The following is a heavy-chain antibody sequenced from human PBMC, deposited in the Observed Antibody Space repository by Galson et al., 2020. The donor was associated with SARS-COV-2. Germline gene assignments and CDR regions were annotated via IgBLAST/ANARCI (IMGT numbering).Heavy chain of an antibody. D-gene: IGHD4-17*01. Sequence: SQASETLSLTCAVYGGSFSGYYWSWIRQTPGKGLEWIGEVNHAGSTNSNPSLKSRVTLSVDTSKNQFFLRLTYVSAADTAVYYCARGPIRSFDYWGQGTLVTVSS. CDR1: GGSFSGYY. J-gene: IGHJ4*02. CDR3: ARGPIRSFDY. CDR2: VNHAGST. V-gene: IGHV4-34*01.